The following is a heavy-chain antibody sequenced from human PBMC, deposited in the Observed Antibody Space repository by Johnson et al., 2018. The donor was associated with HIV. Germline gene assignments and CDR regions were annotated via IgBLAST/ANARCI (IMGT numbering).Heavy chain of an antibody. J-gene: IGHJ3*02. CDR3: AKATTGSDAFDI. D-gene: IGHD1-1*01. V-gene: IGHV3-74*02. CDR2: IKSDGSST. CDR1: GFTFSRYW. Sequence: VQLVESGGGLVQPGGSLRLSCAASGFTFSRYWMDWVRQAPGKGLVWVSRIKSDGSSTAYADSVKDRFTISRDNAKNTLYLQMNNLRAEDTAVYYCAKATTGSDAFDIWGQGTMVTVSS.